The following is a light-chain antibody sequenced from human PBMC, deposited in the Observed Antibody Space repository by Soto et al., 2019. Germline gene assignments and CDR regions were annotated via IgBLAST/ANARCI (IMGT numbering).Light chain of an antibody. J-gene: IGKJ1*01. V-gene: IGKV1-9*01. CDR1: QGISDY. CDR2: AAS. Sequence: IQFTQSPSTLSPSLGAKAPIPWRDSQGISDYLGWYQQKPGKAPSLLIYAASTLQSGVPSRFSGSGSGTEFTLTISSLQPDDFATYYCQQYNSYWTFGQGTKVDI. CDR3: QQYNSYWT.